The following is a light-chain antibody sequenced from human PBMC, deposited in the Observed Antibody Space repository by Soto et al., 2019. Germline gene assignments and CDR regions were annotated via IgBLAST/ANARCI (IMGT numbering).Light chain of an antibody. CDR1: QSVSSSY. Sequence: EIVFTPSPGTLSLSPWEIATLSCRASQSVSSSYVALHQKKSGQAPSLLMYGASRRATGIPERFSGSGSGTDFTLTISRLEPEDFAVYYCQQYGTSPRTFGEGTKVDIK. CDR3: QQYGTSPRT. J-gene: IGKJ1*01. CDR2: GAS. V-gene: IGKV3-20*01.